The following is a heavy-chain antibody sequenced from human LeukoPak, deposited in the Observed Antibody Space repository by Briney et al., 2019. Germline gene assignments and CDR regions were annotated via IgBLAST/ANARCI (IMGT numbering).Heavy chain of an antibody. Sequence: SETLSLTCTVSGGSIGSSRYSWGWIRQTPGKGLEWIGSIFYTGSTYYNPSLKSRITISQDASKSQFSLKLRSVTAADTAVYYCARDGGLDTALVTGVSDFWGQGTLVTVSS. CDR3: ARDGGLDTALVTGVSDF. CDR2: IFYTGST. V-gene: IGHV4-39*07. J-gene: IGHJ4*02. CDR1: GGSIGSSRYS. D-gene: IGHD5-18*01.